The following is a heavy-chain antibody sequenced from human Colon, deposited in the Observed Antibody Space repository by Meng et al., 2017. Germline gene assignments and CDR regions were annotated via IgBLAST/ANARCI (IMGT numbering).Heavy chain of an antibody. D-gene: IGHD3-3*01. Sequence: QVQRVQSGAEGKKPGDSVKVSCKAAGYSFTTYSMQWVRQAPGQGLEWMAWINTANGNAVYSETFQGRLTITRDASASTVNMELSSLGSEDTAVYYCATDFSPRGDYWGQGTLVTVSS. CDR1: GYSFTTYS. CDR3: ATDFSPRGDY. CDR2: INTANGNA. V-gene: IGHV1-3*04. J-gene: IGHJ4*02.